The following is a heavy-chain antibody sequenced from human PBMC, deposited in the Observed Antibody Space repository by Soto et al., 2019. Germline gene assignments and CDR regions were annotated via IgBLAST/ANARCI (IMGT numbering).Heavy chain of an antibody. CDR3: AKGKGHYGSGSYYPGDAFDI. CDR2: ISGSGGST. J-gene: IGHJ3*02. CDR1: GFTFSSYS. Sequence: GGSLRLSCAASGFTFSSYSMSWVRQAPGKGLEWVSAISGSGGSTYYADSVKGRFTISRGNSKNTLYLQMNSLRAEDTAVYYCAKGKGHYGSGSYYPGDAFDIWGQGTMVTVSS. V-gene: IGHV3-23*01. D-gene: IGHD3-10*01.